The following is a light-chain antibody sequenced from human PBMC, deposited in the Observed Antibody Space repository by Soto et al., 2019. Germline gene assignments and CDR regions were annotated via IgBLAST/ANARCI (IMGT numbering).Light chain of an antibody. CDR2: DVS. J-gene: IGLJ2*01. CDR3: CSYAGSYTHVV. Sequence: QYALTQPRSVSGSPGQSVTISCTGTSSDVGGYNYVSWYQQHPGKAPKLMIYDVSKRPSGVPDRFSGSKSGNTASLTISGLQAEDEADYYCCSYAGSYTHVVFGGGTKVTVL. V-gene: IGLV2-11*01. CDR1: SSDVGGYNY.